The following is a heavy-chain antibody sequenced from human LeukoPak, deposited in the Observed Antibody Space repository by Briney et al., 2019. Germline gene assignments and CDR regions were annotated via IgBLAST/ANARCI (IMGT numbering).Heavy chain of an antibody. D-gene: IGHD2-15*01. CDR2: ITLSSSTT. V-gene: IGHV3-48*01. J-gene: IGHJ3*02. Sequence: GGSLRLSCAASGFNFNNYNMNWVRQAPGKGLEWVSYITLSSSTTYYADSVKGRFTISRDNSKNTLYLQMNSLRAEDTAVYYCAKAVVVVAGDAFDIWGQGTMVTVSS. CDR1: GFNFNNYN. CDR3: AKAVVVVAGDAFDI.